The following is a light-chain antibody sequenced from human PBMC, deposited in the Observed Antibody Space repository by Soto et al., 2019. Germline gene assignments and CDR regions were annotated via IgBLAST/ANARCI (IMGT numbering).Light chain of an antibody. V-gene: IGKV1-5*03. CDR2: KAS. Sequence: DIQMTQSPSTLSASVGDRVTITCRASQSINNWLAWYQQKPGKAPKLLIYKASSLESGVPSRFSGSGSGTEFTLTISSLQPDDFATYYCQQYITYLSFGQGTRVEIK. CDR1: QSINNW. J-gene: IGKJ1*01. CDR3: QQYITYLS.